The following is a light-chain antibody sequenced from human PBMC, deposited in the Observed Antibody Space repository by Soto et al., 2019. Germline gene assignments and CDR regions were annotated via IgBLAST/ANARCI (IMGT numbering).Light chain of an antibody. CDR3: QHYGTTPWT. Sequence: ETVLTQSPGTLSLSPGEGATLSCRASQSVCSNCLAWYQQKPGQAPRLLIFGASSRATGIPDRFSGSGSGTDFTLTIGRLEPEDFAVYYCQHYGTTPWTFGQGTKVEIK. V-gene: IGKV3-20*01. CDR1: QSVCSNC. CDR2: GAS. J-gene: IGKJ1*01.